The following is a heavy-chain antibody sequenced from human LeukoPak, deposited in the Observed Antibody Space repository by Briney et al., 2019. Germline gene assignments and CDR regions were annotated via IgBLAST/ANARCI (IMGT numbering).Heavy chain of an antibody. J-gene: IGHJ4*02. CDR3: ATAVNIVVVPTQLDY. CDR1: GYTLTELP. V-gene: IGHV1-24*01. D-gene: IGHD2-2*01. Sequence: ASVKVSCRVSGYTLTELPMHWVRQAPGKGLEWMGGFDPEDGETIYAQTFQGRVTMTEDTSTDTAYMELSSLRSEDTAVYYCATAVNIVVVPTQLDYWGQGTLVTVSS. CDR2: FDPEDGET.